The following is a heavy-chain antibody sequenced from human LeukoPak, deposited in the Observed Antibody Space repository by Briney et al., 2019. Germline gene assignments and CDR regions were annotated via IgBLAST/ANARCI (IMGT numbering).Heavy chain of an antibody. CDR2: INPNSGGT. V-gene: IGHV1-2*02. CDR1: GYTFTGYY. CDR3: ARVWGYSYGYGRGGAFDI. D-gene: IGHD5-18*01. Sequence: ASVKVSCKASGYTFTGYYMHWVRQAPGQGLEWMGWINPNSGGTNYAQKLQGRVTMTRDTSISTAYMELSRLRSDDTAVYYCARVWGYSYGYGRGGAFDIWGQGTMVTVSS. J-gene: IGHJ3*02.